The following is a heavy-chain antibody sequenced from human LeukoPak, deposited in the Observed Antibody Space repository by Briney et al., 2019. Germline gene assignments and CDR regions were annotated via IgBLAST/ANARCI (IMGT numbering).Heavy chain of an antibody. J-gene: IGHJ4*02. D-gene: IGHD2-21*02. V-gene: IGHV3-30*04. Sequence: GGSLRLSCAASVFTFSSYAMHWVRQAPGKGLEWVAVISYDGSNKYYADSVKGRFTISRDNSKNTLYLQMNSLRAEDTAVYYCARDEAYCGGDCYSFFDYWGQGTLVTVSS. CDR2: ISYDGSNK. CDR3: ARDEAYCGGDCYSFFDY. CDR1: VFTFSSYA.